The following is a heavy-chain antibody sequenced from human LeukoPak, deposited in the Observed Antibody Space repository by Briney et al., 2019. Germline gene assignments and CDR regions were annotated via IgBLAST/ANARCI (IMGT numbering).Heavy chain of an antibody. D-gene: IGHD5-24*01. CDR2: SGST. Sequence: SETLSLTCTVSGGSISSYYWSWIRQPPGKGLEWIGYSGSTNYNPSLKSRVTISVDTSKDQFSLKLSSVTAADTAVYYYAASRLDGYNFLDYWGQGTLVTVSS. J-gene: IGHJ4*02. CDR3: AASRLDGYNFLDY. CDR1: GGSISSYY. V-gene: IGHV4-59*01.